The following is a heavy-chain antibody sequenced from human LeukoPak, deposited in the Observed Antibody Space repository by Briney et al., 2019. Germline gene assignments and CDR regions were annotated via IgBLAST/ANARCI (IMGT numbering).Heavy chain of an antibody. Sequence: SETLSLTCTVSGASISNYYWSWIRQPPGKGLEWIGYLYYSGSTYPHPSLKSRVTISVDTSKNEVSLKLSSVTAADTAVYYCARARDPGSFNRACDFWGQGTLVTVSS. CDR2: LYYSGST. V-gene: IGHV4-59*01. CDR3: ARARDPGSFNRACDF. J-gene: IGHJ4*02. D-gene: IGHD3-10*01. CDR1: GASISNYY.